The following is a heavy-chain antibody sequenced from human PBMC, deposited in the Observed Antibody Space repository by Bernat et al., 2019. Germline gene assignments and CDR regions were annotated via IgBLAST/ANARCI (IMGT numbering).Heavy chain of an antibody. Sequence: EVQLVESGGGVVRPGGSLRLSCAASGFTFDDYGMSWVRQAPGKGLEWVSGINWNGGSTGYADSVKGRFTISRDNAKNSLYLQMNSLRAEDTALYYCARDQGYYSGGSCDYMDVWGKGTTVTVSS. V-gene: IGHV3-20*04. J-gene: IGHJ6*03. CDR1: GFTFDDYG. D-gene: IGHD2-15*01. CDR3: ARDQGYYSGGSCDYMDV. CDR2: INWNGGST.